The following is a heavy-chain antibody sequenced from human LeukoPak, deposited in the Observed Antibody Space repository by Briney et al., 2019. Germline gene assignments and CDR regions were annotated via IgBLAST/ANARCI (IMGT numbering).Heavy chain of an antibody. CDR2: ISGRCGST. V-gene: IGHV3-23*01. J-gene: IGHJ4*02. CDR1: GFTFSSYA. D-gene: IGHD4-17*01. CDR3: ANASVRGDYQAFSFYYFDY. Sequence: SGGSLRLSCAASGFTFSSYAMSGVRQAPGKGLEWGSAISGRCGSTYYADCVKVRFIISRDNTKHTLYLQLNSLRAAEKAVYYCANASVRGDYQAFSFYYFDYWGQGTLVTVSS.